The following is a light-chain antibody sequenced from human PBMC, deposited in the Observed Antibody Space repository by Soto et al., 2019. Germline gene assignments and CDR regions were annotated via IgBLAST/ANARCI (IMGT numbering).Light chain of an antibody. J-gene: IGKJ1*01. CDR2: GIF. CDR3: QQFGSSPRT. CDR1: QSVGSDY. Sequence: EIVLTQSPRTLSLSPGESATLSCRASQSVGSDYVAWYQHRPGQAPRLLFSGIFRRATGIPDRFSGSGSGTDFTLTINRLEPEDFAVYYCQQFGSSPRTFGQGTKVDIK. V-gene: IGKV3-20*01.